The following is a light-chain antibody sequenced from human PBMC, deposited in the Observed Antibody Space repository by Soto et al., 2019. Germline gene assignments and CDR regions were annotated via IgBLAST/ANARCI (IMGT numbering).Light chain of an antibody. CDR3: QQYYSTPPT. CDR1: QSLLYTSNNKNY. V-gene: IGKV4-1*01. Sequence: DIVMTQSPDSLAVSLGERATINCKSSQSLLYTSNNKNYLAWYQQKPRQPPNLLIYWAYTRESGVPDRFTGSGSGTDFTLTISCLQAEDAAVYYCQQYYSTPPTFGQGTKLEIK. J-gene: IGKJ2*01. CDR2: WAY.